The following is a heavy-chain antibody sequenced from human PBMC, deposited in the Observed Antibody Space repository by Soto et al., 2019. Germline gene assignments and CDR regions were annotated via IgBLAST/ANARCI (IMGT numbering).Heavy chain of an antibody. J-gene: IGHJ6*02. CDR2: IYPGDSDT. CDR1: GYSFTSYW. CDR3: ARQTFTRITIFGVVTYYYYYGMDV. Sequence: PGESLKISCKGSGYSFTSYWIGWVRQMPGKGLEWMGIIYPGDSDTRYSPSFQGQVTISADKSISTTYLQWSSLKASDTAMYYCARQTFTRITIFGVVTYYYYYGMDVWGQGTTVTVSS. D-gene: IGHD3-3*01. V-gene: IGHV5-51*01.